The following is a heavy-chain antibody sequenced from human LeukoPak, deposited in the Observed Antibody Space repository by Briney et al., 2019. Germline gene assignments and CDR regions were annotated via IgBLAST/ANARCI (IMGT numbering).Heavy chain of an antibody. CDR1: VYTFTSYG. CDR2: ISAYNGNT. Sequence: ASVKVSCKASVYTFTSYGISWVRQAPGQGLEWMGRISAYNGNTNYAQKLQGRVTMTTDTSTSTAYMELRSLRSDDTAVYYCARNTRKYSGYDYAYWGQGTLVTVSS. J-gene: IGHJ4*02. D-gene: IGHD5-12*01. CDR3: ARNTRKYSGYDYAY. V-gene: IGHV1-18*01.